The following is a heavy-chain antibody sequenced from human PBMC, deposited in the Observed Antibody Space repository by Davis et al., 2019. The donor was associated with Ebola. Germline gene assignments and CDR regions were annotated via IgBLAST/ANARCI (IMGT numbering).Heavy chain of an antibody. CDR1: GGSFSGYY. CDR3: ARGYCSSTSCYPPGY. CDR2: INHSGST. D-gene: IGHD2-2*01. V-gene: IGHV4-34*01. Sequence: PSETLSLTCAVYGGSFSGYYWSWIRQPPGKGLEWIGEINHSGSTNYNPSLKSRVTISVDTSKNQFSLKLSSVTAADTAVYYCARGYCSSTSCYPPGYWGQGTLVTVSS. J-gene: IGHJ4*02.